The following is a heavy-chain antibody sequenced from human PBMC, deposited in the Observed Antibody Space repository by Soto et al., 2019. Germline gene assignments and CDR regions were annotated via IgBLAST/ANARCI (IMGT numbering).Heavy chain of an antibody. D-gene: IGHD3-16*01. CDR2: ISGFNGNT. CDR1: GYTFNFYG. Sequence: QVQLVQSGVEVKKPGASVKVSCKASGYTFNFYGITWVRQAPGQGLEWMGWISGFNGNTNYAADLQGRVTMTTDTSTSTAYMELRGLRSDDTAVYYCARIGVSSGHESPDFDSWGQGTLVTVSS. CDR3: ARIGVSSGHESPDFDS. V-gene: IGHV1-18*01. J-gene: IGHJ4*02.